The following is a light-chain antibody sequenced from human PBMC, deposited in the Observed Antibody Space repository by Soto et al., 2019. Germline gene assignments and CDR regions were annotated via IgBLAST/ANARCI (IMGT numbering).Light chain of an antibody. CDR1: QSISSW. V-gene: IGKV1-5*03. CDR2: KES. J-gene: IGKJ1*01. Sequence: DIQMTQSPSTLSASVGDRVTITCRASQSISSWLAWYQQKPGKAPKLLIYKESSLESGVPSRFSGSGSGTEFTLTISSLQPDDFETYYCQQYNSYSTFGQGTKVQIK. CDR3: QQYNSYST.